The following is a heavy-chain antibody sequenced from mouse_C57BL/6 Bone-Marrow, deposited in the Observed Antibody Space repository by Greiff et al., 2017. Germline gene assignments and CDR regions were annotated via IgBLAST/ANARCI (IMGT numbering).Heavy chain of an antibody. Sequence: EVQLQQSGAELVRPGASVKLSCTASGFTITDDYMHWVKQRPEQGLEWIGWIDPENGDTDYASKFQGKATITSDTSSNTAYLQLSSLTSDDAAVDYCTTVRDNDRDGYFDVWGTGTTVTVSS. CDR3: TTVRDNDRDGYFDV. V-gene: IGHV14-4*01. D-gene: IGHD2-4*01. CDR1: GFTITDDY. CDR2: IDPENGDT. J-gene: IGHJ1*03.